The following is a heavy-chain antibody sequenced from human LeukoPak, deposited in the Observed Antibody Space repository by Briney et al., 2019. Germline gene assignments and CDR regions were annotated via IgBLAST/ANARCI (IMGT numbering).Heavy chain of an antibody. Sequence: AGGSLRLSCAASGFTFDDYGMSWVRQAPGKGLEWVSGINWNGGSTGYADSLKGRFTISRDNAKNSLYLKMNSLRAEDTALYYCARDIYYDSSGYLYWGQGTLVTVSS. D-gene: IGHD3-22*01. CDR1: GFTFDDYG. CDR3: ARDIYYDSSGYLY. CDR2: INWNGGST. J-gene: IGHJ4*02. V-gene: IGHV3-20*04.